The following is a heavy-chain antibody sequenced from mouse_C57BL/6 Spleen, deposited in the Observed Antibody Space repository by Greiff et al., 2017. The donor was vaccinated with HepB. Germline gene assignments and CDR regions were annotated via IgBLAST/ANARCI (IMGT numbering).Heavy chain of an antibody. CDR3: ARSDDGYYAMDY. Sequence: QVQLKQSGAELARPGASVKMSCKASGYTFTSYTMHWVKQRPGQGLEWIGYINPSSGYTKYNQKFKDKATLTADKSSSTAYMQLSSLTSEDSAVYYCARSDDGYYAMDYWGQGTSVTVSS. CDR1: GYTFTSYT. CDR2: INPSSGYT. J-gene: IGHJ4*01. V-gene: IGHV1-4*01. D-gene: IGHD2-3*01.